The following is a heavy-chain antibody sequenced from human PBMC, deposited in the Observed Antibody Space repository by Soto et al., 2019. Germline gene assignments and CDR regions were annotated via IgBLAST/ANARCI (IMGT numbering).Heavy chain of an antibody. J-gene: IGHJ4*02. D-gene: IGHD2-21*02. CDR1: GGTFSSYT. CDR2: TTPILGIS. CDR3: ARAPCAGDCYFDY. Sequence: QVQLVQSGAEVKKPGSSVKVSCKASGGTFSSYTISWVRQAPGQGLEWMGRTTPILGISNYAQKFQGRVTIAADKSTSTAYMELSSLRSEDTAVYYCARAPCAGDCYFDYWGQGTLVTVSS. V-gene: IGHV1-69*02.